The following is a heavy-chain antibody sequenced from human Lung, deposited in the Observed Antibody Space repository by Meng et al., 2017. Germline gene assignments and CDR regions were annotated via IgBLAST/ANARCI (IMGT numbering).Heavy chain of an antibody. CDR2: INHSGST. CDR3: ARGPTTMAHDFDY. Sequence: QVQSQQWGVGTLKPSETLSLICVGSGWSFSDYYWSWLRQPPGKGLEWIGDINHSGSTNSNPSLESRATISVDTSQNNFSLKLSSVTAADSAVYYCARGPTTMAHDFDYWGQGTLVTVSS. CDR1: GWSFSDYY. J-gene: IGHJ4*02. D-gene: IGHD4-11*01. V-gene: IGHV4-34*01.